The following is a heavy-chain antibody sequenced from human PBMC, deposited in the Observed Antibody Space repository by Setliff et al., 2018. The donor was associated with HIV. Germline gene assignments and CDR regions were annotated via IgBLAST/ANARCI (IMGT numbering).Heavy chain of an antibody. Sequence: GASVKVSCKASGYTFRSYGISWVRQAPGQGLEWMGWIGTYNGNTNYAQKVQGRVTMTTDTSTSTAYMELRSLRSDDTAVYYCARDGSKADYGDYQGYWYFDLWGRGTLVTVSS. CDR3: ARDGSKADYGDYQGYWYFDL. CDR1: GYTFRSYG. CDR2: IGTYNGNT. J-gene: IGHJ2*01. D-gene: IGHD4-17*01. V-gene: IGHV1-18*01.